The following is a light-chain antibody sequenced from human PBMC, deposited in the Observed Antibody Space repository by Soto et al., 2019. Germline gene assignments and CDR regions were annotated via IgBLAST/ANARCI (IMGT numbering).Light chain of an antibody. Sequence: EIVLPQSPGTLSLSPGERATLSCRASQSVSNNYLAWYQQKPGQAPRLLIYGASTRATGIPARFSGSGSGTDFTLTISRLEPEDFAVYYCQQYTTSSWTFGQGTRWIS. CDR3: QQYTTSSWT. CDR2: GAS. CDR1: QSVSNNY. V-gene: IGKV3-20*01. J-gene: IGKJ1*01.